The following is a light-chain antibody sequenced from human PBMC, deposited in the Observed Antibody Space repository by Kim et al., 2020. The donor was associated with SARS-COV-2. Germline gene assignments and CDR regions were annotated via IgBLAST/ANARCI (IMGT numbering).Light chain of an antibody. V-gene: IGLV4-69*01. CDR1: SGHSSYA. J-gene: IGLJ2*01. CDR2: VDSDGSH. Sequence: ASVKRTCTVSSGHSSYAIAWHQQRPERGPRYLMKVDSDGSHNKGDGIPARFSGSSSGAGRYLTISSLQSEDEADYYCQTWGTGIMVFGGGTQLTVL. CDR3: QTWGTGIMV.